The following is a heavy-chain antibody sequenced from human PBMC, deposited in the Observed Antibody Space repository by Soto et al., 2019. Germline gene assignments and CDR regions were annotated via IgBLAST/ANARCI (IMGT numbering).Heavy chain of an antibody. J-gene: IGHJ5*02. Sequence: ASVKVSCKASGYTFTSYGITWVRQAPGQGLEWMGWISAYNGNTNYAQKLQGRVAMTTDTSTSTAYMELRSLRSDDTAVYYCARDVDIVVVPAANGWYLGWFDPWGQGTLVTVSS. D-gene: IGHD2-2*03. CDR1: GYTFTSYG. V-gene: IGHV1-18*01. CDR2: ISAYNGNT. CDR3: ARDVDIVVVPAANGWYLGWFDP.